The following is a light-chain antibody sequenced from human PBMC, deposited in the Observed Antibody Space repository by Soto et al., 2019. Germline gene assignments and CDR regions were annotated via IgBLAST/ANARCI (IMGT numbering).Light chain of an antibody. CDR1: QSLSSTY. Sequence: EVVLTQSPGTLSLSPGERATLSCRASQSLSSTYLAWYQQKPGQAPRLLIYGASSRATGIPDRFSVSGSGTDFTLTISRLEPEDFAMYYCQQYGSSPVTFGGGTKVEIK. V-gene: IGKV3-20*01. CDR2: GAS. CDR3: QQYGSSPVT. J-gene: IGKJ4*01.